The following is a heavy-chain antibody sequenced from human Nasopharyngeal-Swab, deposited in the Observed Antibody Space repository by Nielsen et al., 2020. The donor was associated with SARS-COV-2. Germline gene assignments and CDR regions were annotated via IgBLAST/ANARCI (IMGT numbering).Heavy chain of an antibody. D-gene: IGHD3-22*01. CDR2: ISWNSGSI. Sequence: SLKISCAASGFTFDDYAMHWVRQAPGKGLEWVSGISWNSGSIGYADSVKGRFTISRDNAKNSLYLQMNSLRAEDTALYYCAKVIDDESSGYVWFDPWGQGTLVTVSS. J-gene: IGHJ5*02. CDR3: AKVIDDESSGYVWFDP. V-gene: IGHV3-9*01. CDR1: GFTFDDYA.